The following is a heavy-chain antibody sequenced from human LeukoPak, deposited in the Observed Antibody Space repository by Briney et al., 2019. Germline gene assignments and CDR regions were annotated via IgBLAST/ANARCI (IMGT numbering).Heavy chain of an antibody. CDR2: INYSGST. V-gene: IGHV4-59*11. D-gene: IGHD2-8*02. Sequence: KPSETLSLTCTVSGGSISGRYWGWIRQPPGKGLEWIGYINYSGSTDYNPSLKSRVTISLDTSKNQFSLKLSSVTAADTAVYYCARDAGGVPFFDYWGQGTLVTVSS. CDR3: ARDAGGVPFFDY. CDR1: GGSISGRY. J-gene: IGHJ4*02.